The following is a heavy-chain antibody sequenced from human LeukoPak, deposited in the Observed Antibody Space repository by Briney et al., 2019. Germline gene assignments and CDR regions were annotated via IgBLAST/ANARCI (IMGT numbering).Heavy chain of an antibody. J-gene: IGHJ4*02. D-gene: IGHD3-22*01. Sequence: GGSLRLFCAASGFTLSSNYMRWVRQARGKGLEWVSVIYSGGSTYYADSVKGRFTISRDNSKNTVDLQMNSLRAEDTAVYYCARGRDYDSSVAYWGQGTLVTVSS. CDR1: GFTLSSNY. V-gene: IGHV3-66*01. CDR3: ARGRDYDSSVAY. CDR2: IYSGGST.